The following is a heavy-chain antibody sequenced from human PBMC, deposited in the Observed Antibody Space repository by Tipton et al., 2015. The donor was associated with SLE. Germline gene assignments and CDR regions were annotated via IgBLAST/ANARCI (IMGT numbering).Heavy chain of an antibody. CDR1: GGSISSSSYY. D-gene: IGHD5-18*01. Sequence: TLSLTCTVSGGSISSSSYYWGWIRQPPGKGLEWIGSIYYSGSTYYSPSLKSRVTISVDTSKNQFSLKLSSVTAADTAVYYCARDRDTAKVFIDWGQGTLVTVSS. CDR2: IYYSGST. V-gene: IGHV4-39*07. CDR3: ARDRDTAKVFID. J-gene: IGHJ4*02.